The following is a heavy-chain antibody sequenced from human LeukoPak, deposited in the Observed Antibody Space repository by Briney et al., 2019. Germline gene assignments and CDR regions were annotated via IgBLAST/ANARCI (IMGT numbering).Heavy chain of an antibody. D-gene: IGHD6-19*01. V-gene: IGHV5-51*01. CDR2: IYPGDSDT. CDR1: GYSFTSYW. J-gene: IGHJ2*01. Sequence: GESLKISCKGSGYSFTSYWIGWVRQMPGKGLEWMGLIYPGDSDTRYSPSFQGQVTISADKSISTAYLQWSSLKASDTAMYYCASHQAHRGSGWPYWYFDLWGRGTLVTVSS. CDR3: ASHQAHRGSGWPYWYFDL.